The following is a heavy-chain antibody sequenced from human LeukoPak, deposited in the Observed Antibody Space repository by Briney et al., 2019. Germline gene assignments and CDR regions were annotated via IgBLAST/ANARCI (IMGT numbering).Heavy chain of an antibody. Sequence: SETLSLTCTVSGGSISSSSYYWGWIRQPPGKGLEWIGSIYYSGSTYYNPSLKSRVTISVDTSKNQFSLQLNSVTPEDTAVYYCARDRGTYYYDINKNWFDPWGQGTLVTVSS. J-gene: IGHJ5*02. CDR1: GGSISSSSYY. CDR3: ARDRGTYYYDINKNWFDP. D-gene: IGHD3-22*01. CDR2: IYYSGST. V-gene: IGHV4-39*02.